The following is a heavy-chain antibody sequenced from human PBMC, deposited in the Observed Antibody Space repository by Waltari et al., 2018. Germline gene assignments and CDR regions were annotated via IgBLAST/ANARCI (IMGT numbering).Heavy chain of an antibody. V-gene: IGHV1-69*01. Sequence: QVQLVQSGAEVKKPGSSVKVSCKASGGTFSSYAISWVRPAPGQGLEWMGGIIPIFGTANYAQKFQGRVTITADESTSTAYMELSSLRSEDTAVYFCAKVLNNWPDVFDVWGQGTMVTVSS. CDR3: AKVLNNWPDVFDV. CDR2: IIPIFGTA. CDR1: GGTFSSYA. J-gene: IGHJ3*01.